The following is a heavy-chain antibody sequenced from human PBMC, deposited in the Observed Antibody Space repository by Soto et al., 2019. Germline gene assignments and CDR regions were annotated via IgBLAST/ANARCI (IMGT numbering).Heavy chain of an antibody. V-gene: IGHV3-15*01. CDR1: GFTFSNAW. CDR2: IKSKTDGGTT. D-gene: IGHD3-22*01. Sequence: LRLSCAASGFTFSNAWMSWVRQAPGKGLEWVGRIKSKTDGGTTDYAAPVKGRFTISRDDSKNTLYLQMNSLKTEDTAVYYCTTDLSDYYDSSGPWDWGQGTLVTVSS. CDR3: TTDLSDYYDSSGPWD. J-gene: IGHJ4*02.